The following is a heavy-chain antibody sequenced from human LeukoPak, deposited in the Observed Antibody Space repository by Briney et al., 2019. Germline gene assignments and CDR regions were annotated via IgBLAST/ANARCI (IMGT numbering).Heavy chain of an antibody. V-gene: IGHV4-39*07. CDR3: AINWVYFDY. Sequence: SETLSLTCTVSGGSISSSSYYWGWIRQPPGKGLEWIGEINHSGSTNYNPSLKSRVTISVDTSKNQFSLKLSSVTAADTAVYYCAINWVYFDYWGQGTLVTVSS. J-gene: IGHJ4*02. CDR2: INHSGST. CDR1: GGSISSSSYY. D-gene: IGHD7-27*01.